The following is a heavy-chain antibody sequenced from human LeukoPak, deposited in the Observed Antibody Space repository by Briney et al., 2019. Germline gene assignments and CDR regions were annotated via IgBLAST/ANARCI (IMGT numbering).Heavy chain of an antibody. Sequence: GGSLRLSCAASGFTFSSYAMSWVRQAPGKGLEWVSYISSSSSTIYYADSVKGRFTISRDDAKNSLYLQMNSLRAEDTAMYYCARTFDHWGQGTLVTVSS. V-gene: IGHV3-48*04. J-gene: IGHJ4*02. CDR2: ISSSSSTI. CDR3: ARTFDH. CDR1: GFTFSSYA.